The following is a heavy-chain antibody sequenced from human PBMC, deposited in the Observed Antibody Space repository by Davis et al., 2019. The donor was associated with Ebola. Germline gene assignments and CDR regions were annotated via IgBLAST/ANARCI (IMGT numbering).Heavy chain of an antibody. D-gene: IGHD2-8*02. V-gene: IGHV1-46*01. CDR3: ARTGAGPVYNWFDP. CDR1: GYTFTTYY. J-gene: IGHJ5*02. CDR2: INSSGGSA. Sequence: ASVKVSCKASGYTFTTYYIHWVRQAPGQGLEWMGIINSSGGSASYAQKFQGRVTMTRDTSTSTVYMELSSLKSEDTAVYYCARTGAGPVYNWFDPWGQGTLVTVSS.